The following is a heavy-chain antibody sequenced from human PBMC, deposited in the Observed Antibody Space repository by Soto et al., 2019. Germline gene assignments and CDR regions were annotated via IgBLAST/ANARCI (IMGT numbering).Heavy chain of an antibody. D-gene: IGHD3-10*01. J-gene: IGHJ4*02. Sequence: ASVKVSCKASGYTFTSYGISWVRQAPGQGLEWMGWISAYNGNTNYAQKLQGRVTMTTDTSTSTAYMELRSLRSDDTAVYYCARALMGSRHYYGSGSYLRSGDYWGQGTLVTVSS. CDR2: ISAYNGNT. V-gene: IGHV1-18*01. CDR1: GYTFTSYG. CDR3: ARALMGSRHYYGSGSYLRSGDY.